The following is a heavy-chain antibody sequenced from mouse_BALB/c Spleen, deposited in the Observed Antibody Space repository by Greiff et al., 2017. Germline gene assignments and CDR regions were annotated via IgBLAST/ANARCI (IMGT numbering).Heavy chain of an antibody. CDR3: TRDYGSSYWFAY. D-gene: IGHD1-1*01. V-gene: IGHV1S81*02. CDR1: GYTFTSYY. J-gene: IGHJ3*01. CDR2: INPSNGGT. Sequence: VKLVESGAELVKPGASVKLSCKASGYTFTSYYMYWVKQRPGQGLEWIGEINPSNGGTNFNEKFKSKATLTVDKSSSTAYMQLSSLTSEDSAVYYCTRDYGSSYWFAYWGQGTLVTVSA.